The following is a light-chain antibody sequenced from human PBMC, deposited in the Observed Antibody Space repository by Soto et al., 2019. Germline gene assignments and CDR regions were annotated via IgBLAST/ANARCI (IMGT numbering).Light chain of an antibody. CDR1: QSVDIY. CDR2: ETY. Sequence: PGERATLSCRASQSVDIYLAWYQQTPGQAPRLLIYETYNRATGIPARFSGSGSGTDFTLTISSLEPEDFAVYYCQQRIAWPRTFGQGTKVDIK. V-gene: IGKV3-11*01. J-gene: IGKJ1*01. CDR3: QQRIAWPRT.